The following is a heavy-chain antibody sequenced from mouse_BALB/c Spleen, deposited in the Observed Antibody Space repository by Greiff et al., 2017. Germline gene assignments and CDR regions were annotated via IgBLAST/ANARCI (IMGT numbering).Heavy chain of an antibody. CDR3: AREYYGFAY. V-gene: IGHV14-3*02. CDR1: GFNIKDTY. D-gene: IGHD1-1*01. J-gene: IGHJ3*01. Sequence: EVQGVESGAELVKPGASVKLSCTASGFNIKDTYMHWVKQRPEQGLEWIGRIDPANGNTKYDPKFQGKATITADTSSNTAYLQLSSLTSEDTAVYYCAREYYGFAYWGQGTLVTVSA. CDR2: IDPANGNT.